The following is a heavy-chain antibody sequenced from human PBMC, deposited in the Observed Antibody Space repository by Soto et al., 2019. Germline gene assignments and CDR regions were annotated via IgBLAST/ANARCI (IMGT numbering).Heavy chain of an antibody. D-gene: IGHD3-10*01. Sequence: SVKVSCKASGGTFSSYAISWVRQAPGQGLEWMGGIITILGTTDYAQKFQGRVTITADESTSTAYMELSSLRSEDTAVYYCARDPPYYYGSGSYYNVSWFDPWGQ. CDR1: GGTFSSYA. V-gene: IGHV1-69*13. J-gene: IGHJ5*02. CDR3: ARDPPYYYGSGSYYNVSWFDP. CDR2: IITILGTT.